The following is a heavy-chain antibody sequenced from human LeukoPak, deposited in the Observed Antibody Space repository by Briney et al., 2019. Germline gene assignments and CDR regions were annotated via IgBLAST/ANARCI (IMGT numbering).Heavy chain of an antibody. CDR1: GYTFGIYG. Sequence: VASVKVSCKTSGYTFGIYGIAWVRQAPGQGLEWMGYISTYSGNTSYAQKFQGRVTMTTDTSTSTAYMELRSLRSDDTAVYYCARGYCSGGSCYALYYFDHWGQGTLVTVSS. V-gene: IGHV1-18*01. D-gene: IGHD2-15*01. CDR3: ARGYCSGGSCYALYYFDH. CDR2: ISTYSGNT. J-gene: IGHJ4*02.